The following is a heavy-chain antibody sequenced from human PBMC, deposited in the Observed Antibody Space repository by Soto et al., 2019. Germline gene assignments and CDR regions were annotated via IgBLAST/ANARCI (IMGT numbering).Heavy chain of an antibody. V-gene: IGHV1-8*01. CDR2: MSPFSGNT. CDR3: ARGLCTGGNCYGLTVDF. Sequence: QVQLVRSGAEVKKPGASVKVSCKASGYIFTSHDINWVRHVPGQGFEWMGWMSPFSGNTGSAQKFQGRVSLTRNTAINPSYMELSSLTSDDTAVYYCARGLCTGGNCYGLTVDFWGQGTTVPVSS. J-gene: IGHJ3*01. D-gene: IGHD2-15*01. CDR1: GYIFTSHD.